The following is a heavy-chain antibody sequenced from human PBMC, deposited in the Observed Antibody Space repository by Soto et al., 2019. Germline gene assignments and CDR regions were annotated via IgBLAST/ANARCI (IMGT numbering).Heavy chain of an antibody. Sequence: GASVKVSCKASGGTFSSYAISWVRQAPGQGLEWMGGIIPIFGTANYAQKFQGRVTITADKSTSTAYMELRSLRSDDTAVYYCARDRHRSTMIVPLVPWGQGTLVTVSS. D-gene: IGHD3-22*01. CDR3: ARDRHRSTMIVPLVP. CDR1: GGTFSSYA. J-gene: IGHJ5*02. CDR2: IIPIFGTA. V-gene: IGHV1-69*06.